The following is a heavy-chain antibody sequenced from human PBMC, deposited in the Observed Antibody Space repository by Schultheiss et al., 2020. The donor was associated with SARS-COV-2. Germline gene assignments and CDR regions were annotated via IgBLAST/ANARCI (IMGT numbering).Heavy chain of an antibody. D-gene: IGHD6-6*01. CDR1: GYTFTSYG. CDR2: INPNSGGT. Sequence: ASVKVSCKASGYTFTSYGISWVRQAPGQGLEWMGWINPNSGGTNYVQKFQGRVTITADESTSTAYMELSSLRSEDTAVYYCARGRDRIAARLVVNYYYYGMDVWGQGTTVTVSS. J-gene: IGHJ6*02. V-gene: IGHV1-18*01. CDR3: ARGRDRIAARLVVNYYYYGMDV.